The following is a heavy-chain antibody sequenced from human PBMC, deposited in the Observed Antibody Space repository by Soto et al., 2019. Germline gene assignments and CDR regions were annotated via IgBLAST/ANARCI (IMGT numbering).Heavy chain of an antibody. Sequence: SETLSLTCTVSGGSISSFGFYWAWIRQSPGKGLEWIGNIYYSGSTSYNPSLKSRVAISVDTSANQVSLKLNSVTAADTAVYYCATEQIEEYSDYWGQGTQVTVSS. CDR2: IYYSGST. CDR1: GGSISSFGFY. CDR3: ATEQIEEYSDY. J-gene: IGHJ4*02. V-gene: IGHV4-30-4*01.